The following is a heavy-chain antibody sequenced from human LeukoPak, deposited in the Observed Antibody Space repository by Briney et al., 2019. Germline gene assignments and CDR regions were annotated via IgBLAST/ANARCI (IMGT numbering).Heavy chain of an antibody. V-gene: IGHV1-8*02. CDR1: GYTFTSYA. CDR3: ARVAAADPDY. J-gene: IGHJ4*02. D-gene: IGHD6-13*01. CDR2: MNPNSGNT. Sequence: ASVKVSCKASGYTFTSYAMHWVRQAPGQRLEWMGWMNPNSGNTGYAQKFQGRVTMTRNTSISTAYMELSSLRSEDTAVYYCARVAAADPDYWGQGTLVTVSS.